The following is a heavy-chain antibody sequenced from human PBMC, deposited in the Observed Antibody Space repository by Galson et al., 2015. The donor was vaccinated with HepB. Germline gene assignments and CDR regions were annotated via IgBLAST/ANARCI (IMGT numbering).Heavy chain of an antibody. CDR1: GFTFSSYW. D-gene: IGHD1-26*01. CDR2: IKQDGSEK. J-gene: IGHJ4*02. CDR3: AREGGGGATKYHPGSSDY. V-gene: IGHV3-7*01. Sequence: SLRLSCAASGFTFSSYWMSWVRQAPGKGLEWVANIKQDGSEKYYVDSVKGRFTISRDNAKNSLYLQMNSLRAEDTAVYYCAREGGGGATKYHPGSSDYWGQGTLVTVSS.